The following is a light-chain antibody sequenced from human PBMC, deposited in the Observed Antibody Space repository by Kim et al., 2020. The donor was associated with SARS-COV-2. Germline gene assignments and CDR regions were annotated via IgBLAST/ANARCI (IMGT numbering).Light chain of an antibody. CDR2: GAS. J-gene: IGKJ1*01. Sequence: EIVLTQSPGTLSLSPGERATHACRASQSINRSCLARYQLQPGQAPRLLIYGASSRATGISDRFSGSGFGTDFTLTISRLEPEDFAVYYCQQDGNSPRTFGQGTKVDIK. CDR1: QSINRSC. V-gene: IGKV3-20*01. CDR3: QQDGNSPRT.